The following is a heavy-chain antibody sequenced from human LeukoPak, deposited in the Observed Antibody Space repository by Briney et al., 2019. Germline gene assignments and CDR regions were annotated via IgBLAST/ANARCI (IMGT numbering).Heavy chain of an antibody. CDR2: ISYDGSNK. Sequence: PGGSLRLSCAASGFNFSSYGMHWVRQPPGKGLEWVAVISYDGSNKYYADSVKGRFTISRDNSKNTLYLQMNSLRAEDTAVYYCAKTVEEYYYGSGSSLGYWGQGTLVTVSS. D-gene: IGHD3-10*01. CDR1: GFNFSSYG. J-gene: IGHJ4*02. CDR3: AKTVEEYYYGSGSSLGY. V-gene: IGHV3-30*18.